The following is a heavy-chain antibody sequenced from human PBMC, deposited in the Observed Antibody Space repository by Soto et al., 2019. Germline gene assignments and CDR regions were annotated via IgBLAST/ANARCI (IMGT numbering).Heavy chain of an antibody. CDR1: RDSIISGGYY. J-gene: IGHJ4*02. D-gene: IGHD3-16*01. CDR2: ISHSGST. CDR3: ARLFFRGISRDDY. Sequence: SETLSLTCTVSRDSIISGGYYWSWIREHPGKGLEWIGYISHSGSTNYSPSLKSRLTMSLDTSKNQFSLKLSSVTAADTAVYYCARLFFRGISRDDYWGQGTLLTVSS. V-gene: IGHV4-31*03.